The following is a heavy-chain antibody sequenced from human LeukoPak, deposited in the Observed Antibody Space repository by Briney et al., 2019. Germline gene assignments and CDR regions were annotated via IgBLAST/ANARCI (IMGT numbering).Heavy chain of an antibody. Sequence: SETLSLTCTVSGGSISSYYWSWLRQPPGKGLEWIGYIYYSGSTNYNPSLKSRVTISVDTSKNQFSLKLSSVTAADTAVYYCAKAVARDAFDIWGQGTMVTVSS. CDR1: GGSISSYY. D-gene: IGHD6-19*01. J-gene: IGHJ3*02. CDR2: IYYSGST. CDR3: AKAVARDAFDI. V-gene: IGHV4-59*01.